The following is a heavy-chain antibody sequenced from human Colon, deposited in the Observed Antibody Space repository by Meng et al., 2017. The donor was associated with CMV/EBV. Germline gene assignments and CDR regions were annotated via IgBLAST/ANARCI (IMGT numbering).Heavy chain of an antibody. CDR2: IYNSGET. D-gene: IGHD4-11*01. V-gene: IGHV3-53*01. CDR1: GLIVSTSY. J-gene: IGHJ5*02. CDR3: VASKSWGRWSDP. Sequence: EVRLGGPGGGLMQRVGSLKLSCAVSGLIVSTSYMSWVRKTPGKGLEWVSVIYNSGETFYADSVRGRFTISRDNSKNMVYLQMNGLRAEDTAKYYCVASKSWGRWSDPWGQGTLVTVSS.